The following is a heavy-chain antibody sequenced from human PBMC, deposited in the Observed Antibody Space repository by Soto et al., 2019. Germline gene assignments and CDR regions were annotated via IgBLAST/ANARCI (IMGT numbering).Heavy chain of an antibody. D-gene: IGHD3-22*01. V-gene: IGHV4-59*01. Sequence: SETLSLTCTVSGDSISTFYWGWMRQSPGKEPEWIGYVYYTGSTNYHPSLKSRVTISVYRSKNQFSLKLTSESTADKAVYYCARGRTVRNYADASSDYFYFFDYWGQGTQVT. CDR3: ARGRTVRNYADASSDYFYFFDY. J-gene: IGHJ4*02. CDR1: GDSISTFY. CDR2: VYYTGST.